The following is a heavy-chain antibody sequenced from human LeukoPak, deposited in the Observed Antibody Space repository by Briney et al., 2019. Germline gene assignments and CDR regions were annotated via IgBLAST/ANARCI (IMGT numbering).Heavy chain of an antibody. J-gene: IGHJ3*02. Sequence: SETLSLTCTLSGDSISRFYWSWIRQPPGKGLEWIGYIYYSGSTKYNPSLKSRVTISVDTSKNQFSLKMSSVTAADTAVYYCARGPSSDTFDIWGQGTMVTVSS. CDR2: IYYSGST. D-gene: IGHD2/OR15-2a*01. CDR1: GDSISRFY. V-gene: IGHV4-59*08. CDR3: ARGPSSDTFDI.